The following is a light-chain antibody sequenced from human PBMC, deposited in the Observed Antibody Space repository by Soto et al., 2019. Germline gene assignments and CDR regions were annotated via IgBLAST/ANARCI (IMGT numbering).Light chain of an antibody. CDR2: DAS. J-gene: IGKJ4*01. V-gene: IGKV3-11*01. CDR3: QQRSNWLT. Sequence: EIVLTQSPATLSLSPGERATLSCRASQSVSSYLAWYQQKPGQAPRLLIYDASNSATGIPARFSGSGSGTDFTLTISGLEPEDFAVYYCQQRSNWLTFGGGTKVEIK. CDR1: QSVSSY.